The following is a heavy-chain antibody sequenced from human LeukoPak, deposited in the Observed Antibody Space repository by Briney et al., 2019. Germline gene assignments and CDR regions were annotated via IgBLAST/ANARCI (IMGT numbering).Heavy chain of an antibody. V-gene: IGHV3-30-3*01. D-gene: IGHD6-6*01. CDR2: ISYDGSNK. Sequence: GGSLRLSCAASGFTFSSYAIHWFRQAPGKGLGWVAVISYDGSNKYYADSVKGRFTISRDNSKNTLYLQMNSLRAEDTAVYYCARIAARPDYFDYWGQGTLVTVSS. CDR1: GFTFSSYA. J-gene: IGHJ4*02. CDR3: ARIAARPDYFDY.